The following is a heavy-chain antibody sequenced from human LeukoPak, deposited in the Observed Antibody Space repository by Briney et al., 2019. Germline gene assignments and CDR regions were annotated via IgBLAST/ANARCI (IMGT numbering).Heavy chain of an antibody. V-gene: IGHV3-48*03. J-gene: IGHJ3*02. CDR1: GFTFSAYD. Sequence: GGSLRLSCAASGFTFSAYDMNWVRQAPGKGLEWVSYITSSGSTIYYADSVKGRFTISRDNAKNSLYLQMNSLRAEGTAVYYCARPGYSSSWSAFDIWGQGTMVTVSS. CDR3: ARPGYSSSWSAFDI. CDR2: ITSSGSTI. D-gene: IGHD6-13*01.